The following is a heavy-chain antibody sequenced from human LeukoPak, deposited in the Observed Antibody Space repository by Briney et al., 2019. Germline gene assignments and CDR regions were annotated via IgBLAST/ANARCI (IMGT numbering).Heavy chain of an antibody. V-gene: IGHV3-30*18. J-gene: IGHJ4*02. D-gene: IGHD5/OR15-5a*01. Sequence: GRSLRLSCAASGFTFSSYGMHWVRQAPGKGLEWVAVISYDGSNKYYADSVKGRFTISRDNSKNTLYLQMDSLRAEDTAVYYCAKDGVSARRYFDYWGQGTLVTVSS. CDR1: GFTFSSYG. CDR3: AKDGVSARRYFDY. CDR2: ISYDGSNK.